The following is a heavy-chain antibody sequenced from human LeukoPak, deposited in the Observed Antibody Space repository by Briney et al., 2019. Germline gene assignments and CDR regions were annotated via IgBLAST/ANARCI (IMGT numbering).Heavy chain of an antibody. CDR1: GASLSSVSYY. D-gene: IGHD1-1*01. CDR3: AGEGTDGTTLHWFDH. CDR2: IYYSGST. J-gene: IGHJ5*02. V-gene: IGHV4-61*01. Sequence: SECPSPPCTVSGASLSSVSYYWTWIRQPPGKGLEWIGDIYYSGSTNYNPSLKSLVTILVETSKNKFTLKQSSVTAADTAVYCCAGEGTDGTTLHWFDHWGQGTLVTVSS.